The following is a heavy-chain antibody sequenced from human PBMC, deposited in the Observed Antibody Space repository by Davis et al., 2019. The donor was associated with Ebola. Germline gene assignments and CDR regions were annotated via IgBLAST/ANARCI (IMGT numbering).Heavy chain of an antibody. V-gene: IGHV4-34*01. D-gene: IGHD3-10*01. CDR1: GASFSGYY. CDR2: INHSVTT. J-gene: IGHJ3*01. Sequence: SETLSLTCAVYGASFSGYYWSWIRQPPGKGLEWIGEINHSVTTNYNPSLRSRVTISVDTSKNQFSLKLSSVTAADTAVYYCAGGQGLLWFRAHAFDFWGQGTMVTVSS. CDR3: AGGQGLLWFRAHAFDF.